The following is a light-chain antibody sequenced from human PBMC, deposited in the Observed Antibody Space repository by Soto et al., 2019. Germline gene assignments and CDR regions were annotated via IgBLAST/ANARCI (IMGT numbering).Light chain of an antibody. CDR3: QQYGRSPFT. CDR2: DSS. J-gene: IGKJ3*01. V-gene: IGKV3-20*01. CDR1: QSVYSNY. Sequence: EIVLTQSPGTLSLSRGERATLSCRASQSVYSNYLAWYQQRPGQTPSLLIYDSSSRATGIPDRFSGSGSGTDFPLTISRLEPEDFAVYYCQQYGRSPFTFGPGTKVDIK.